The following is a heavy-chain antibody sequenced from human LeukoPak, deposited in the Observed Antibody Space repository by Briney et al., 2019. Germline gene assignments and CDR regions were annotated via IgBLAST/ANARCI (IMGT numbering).Heavy chain of an antibody. V-gene: IGHV4-4*02. Sequence: GTESLPCGLYCGSLTSTNYWTWVRQPPGKGLAWIGEVNLQGSTNYNPSLMGRLALSVDLSENHLSLQLTSVTAADAAVYYCAREGGPYRPLVYSRQGTHVTDSS. J-gene: IGHJ4*02. CDR2: VNLQGST. CDR3: AREGGPYRPLVY. CDR1: CGSLTSTNY.